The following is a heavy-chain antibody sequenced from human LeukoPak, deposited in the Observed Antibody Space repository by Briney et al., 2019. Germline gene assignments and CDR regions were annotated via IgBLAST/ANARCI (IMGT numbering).Heavy chain of an antibody. V-gene: IGHV4-34*01. J-gene: IGHJ4*02. Sequence: PSETLSLTCAVYGGSFSGYYWSWIRQPPGKGLEWIGEINHSGSTNYNPSLKSRVTISVDTSKNQFSLKLSSVTAADTAVYYCAVRLVGATNDYWGQGTLVTVSS. CDR2: INHSGST. CDR3: AVRLVGATNDY. D-gene: IGHD1-26*01. CDR1: GGSFSGYY.